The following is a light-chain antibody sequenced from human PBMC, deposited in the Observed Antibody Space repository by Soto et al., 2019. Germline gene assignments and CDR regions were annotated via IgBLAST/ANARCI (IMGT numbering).Light chain of an antibody. V-gene: IGKV1-13*02. CDR3: QQFNSYLLWT. Sequence: AIPLTQSPSSLSASVGDRVTITCRASQGISSALAWYQQKPGKAPKLLIYDASSLESGVPSRFSGSGSGTDFTLTISSLQPEDFATYYCQQFNSYLLWTFGQGTKVEIK. J-gene: IGKJ1*01. CDR1: QGISSA. CDR2: DAS.